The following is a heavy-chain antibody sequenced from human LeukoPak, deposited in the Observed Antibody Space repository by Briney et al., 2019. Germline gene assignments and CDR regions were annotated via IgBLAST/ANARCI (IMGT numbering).Heavy chain of an antibody. Sequence: GGSLRLSCAASGFTFSDYGMHWVRQAPGKGLEWVAVISYDGSNKYYADSVKGRFTISRDNSKNTLYLQMNSLRAEDMALYYCAGAYCSSTSCYMGGVDHWGQGTLVTVSS. CDR2: ISYDGSNK. D-gene: IGHD2-2*02. V-gene: IGHV3-30*03. CDR3: AGAYCSSTSCYMGGVDH. CDR1: GFTFSDYG. J-gene: IGHJ4*02.